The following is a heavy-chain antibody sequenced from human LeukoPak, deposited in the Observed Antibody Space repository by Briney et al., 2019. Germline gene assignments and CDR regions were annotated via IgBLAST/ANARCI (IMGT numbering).Heavy chain of an antibody. J-gene: IGHJ4*02. CDR2: IKQDGSEK. CDR3: ARDGVGFDY. Sequence: PGGSLRLSCAASGFTFSSYWMSWVRQAPGKELERVADIKQDGSEKYYVDSVKGRFTISRDNAKNSLYLQMNSLRAEDTAVYYCARDGVGFDYWGQGTLVTVSS. D-gene: IGHD3-3*01. V-gene: IGHV3-7*01. CDR1: GFTFSSYW.